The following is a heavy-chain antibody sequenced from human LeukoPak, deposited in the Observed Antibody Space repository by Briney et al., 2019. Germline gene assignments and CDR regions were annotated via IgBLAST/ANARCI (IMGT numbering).Heavy chain of an antibody. J-gene: IGHJ4*02. CDR1: GGSFSGYY. V-gene: IGHV4-34*01. CDR3: ARGFDSSGYYSTHFDY. D-gene: IGHD3-22*01. CDR2: INHSGST. Sequence: SETLSLTCAVYGGSFSGYYWSWIRQPPGKGLEWIGEINHSGSTNYNPSLKSRVTISVDTSKNQFSLKLSSVTAADTAVYYCARGFDSSGYYSTHFDYWSQGTLVTVSS.